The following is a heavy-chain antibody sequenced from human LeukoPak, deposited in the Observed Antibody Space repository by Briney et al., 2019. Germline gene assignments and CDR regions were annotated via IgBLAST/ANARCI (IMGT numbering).Heavy chain of an antibody. J-gene: IGHJ4*02. D-gene: IGHD5-24*01. CDR2: IYYSGST. Sequence: TETLSLTCTVSGGSISSSSYYWGWIRQPPGKGLEWIGSIYYSGSTYYNPSLKSRVTISVDTSKNQFSLKLSSVTAADTAVYYCARAWRDGDGYNYGLHYWGQGTLVTVSS. CDR1: GGSISSSSYY. CDR3: ARAWRDGDGYNYGLHY. V-gene: IGHV4-39*07.